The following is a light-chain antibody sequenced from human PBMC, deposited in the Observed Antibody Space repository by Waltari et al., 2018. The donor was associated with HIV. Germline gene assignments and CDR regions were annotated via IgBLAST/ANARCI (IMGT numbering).Light chain of an antibody. CDR2: KDS. J-gene: IGLJ3*02. CDR1: ALSKQY. V-gene: IGLV3-25*03. Sequence: SYELTQPPSVSVSPGQTARITCSGDALSKQYAYWYQHKPGQAPVLRIYKDSERPSGIPERFSGSSSGKTVTLTISGVQAEDEADYYGQSTDTSGTYWVFGGGTKLTVL. CDR3: QSTDTSGTYWV.